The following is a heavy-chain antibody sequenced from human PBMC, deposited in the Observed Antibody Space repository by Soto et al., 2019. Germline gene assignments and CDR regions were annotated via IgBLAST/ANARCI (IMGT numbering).Heavy chain of an antibody. CDR1: GFTFSSYS. D-gene: IGHD5-12*01. Sequence: PGGSLRLSCAASGFTFSSYSMNWVRQAPGKGLEWVSSISSSSSYIYYADSVKGRFTISRDNAKNSLYLQMNSLRAEDTAVYYCARGRGYSGYHANRGDYYGMDVWGQGTTVTVSS. CDR2: ISSSSSYI. CDR3: ARGRGYSGYHANRGDYYGMDV. V-gene: IGHV3-21*01. J-gene: IGHJ6*02.